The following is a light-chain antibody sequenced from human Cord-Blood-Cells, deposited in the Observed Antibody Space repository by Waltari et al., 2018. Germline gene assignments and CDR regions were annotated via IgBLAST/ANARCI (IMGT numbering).Light chain of an antibody. V-gene: IGLV2-14*01. J-gene: IGLJ2*01. CDR3: SSYTSSSTLV. Sequence: QSALTQPASVSGSPGQSLTISCTGTSSDVGGYNYVSWYQQHPGKAPKLMIYDVSNRPSGFSKRFSGSKSGNTASLTISELQAEDEADYYCSSYTSSSTLVFGGGTKLTVL. CDR2: DVS. CDR1: SSDVGGYNY.